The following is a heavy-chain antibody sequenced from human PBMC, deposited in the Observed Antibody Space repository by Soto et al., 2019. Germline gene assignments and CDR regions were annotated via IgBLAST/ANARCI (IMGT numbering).Heavy chain of an antibody. D-gene: IGHD2-2*01. CDR1: GFTFRGYA. V-gene: IGHV3-30*01. CDR3: ARAFCSPTTCYHHGGPQYINYYGMDV. J-gene: IGHJ6*02. Sequence: QVQLVESGGAVVQSGRSLRLSCVTSGFTFRGYAFHWVRQAPGKGLEWVSLISFDGRDQSYSDHVRGRFTISRDNSLNTVFLQMNALRREDTAVYFCARAFCSPTTCYHHGGPQYINYYGMDVWGQGTTVTVSS. CDR2: ISFDGRDQ.